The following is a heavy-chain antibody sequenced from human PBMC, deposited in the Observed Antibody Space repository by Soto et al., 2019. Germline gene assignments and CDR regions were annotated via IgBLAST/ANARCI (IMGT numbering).Heavy chain of an antibody. J-gene: IGHJ4*02. CDR2: INSDGSGI. D-gene: IGHD3-16*01. CDR1: GGTFSNYG. CDR3: ARDANGLGY. Sequence: GGSLRLSCAAAGGTFSNYGRRWVRQAPGKGLVWVSRINSDGSGITYADSVKGRFTISRDNAKNTLYLQMNSLRVEDTAVYYCARDANGLGYWGQGTLVTVSS. V-gene: IGHV3-74*01.